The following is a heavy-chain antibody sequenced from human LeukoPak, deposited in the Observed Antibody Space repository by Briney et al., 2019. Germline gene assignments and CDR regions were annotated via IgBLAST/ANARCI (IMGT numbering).Heavy chain of an antibody. CDR2: IYYSGST. CDR3: ARGGSYYAY. CDR1: GGSISSYY. J-gene: IGHJ4*02. V-gene: IGHV4-59*01. Sequence: SETLSLTCTVSGGSISSYYWSWIRQPPGKGMEWIGYIYYSGSTNYNPSLKSRVTISVDTSKNQFSLKLSSVAAADTAVYYCARGGSYYAYWGQGTLVTVSS. D-gene: IGHD2-15*01.